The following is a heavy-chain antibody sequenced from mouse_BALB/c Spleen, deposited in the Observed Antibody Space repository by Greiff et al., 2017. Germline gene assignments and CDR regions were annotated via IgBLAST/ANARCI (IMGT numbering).Heavy chain of an antibody. CDR1: GFSLTGYG. CDR3: ARHYYGIDWYFDV. Sequence: QVQLKESGPGLVAPSQSLSITCTVSGFSLTGYGVNWVRQPPGKGLEWLGMIWGDGSTDYNSALKSRLSISKDNSKSQVFLKMNSLQTDDTARYYCARHYYGIDWYFDVWGAGTTVTVSS. J-gene: IGHJ1*01. CDR2: IWGDGST. V-gene: IGHV2-6-7*01. D-gene: IGHD1-2*01.